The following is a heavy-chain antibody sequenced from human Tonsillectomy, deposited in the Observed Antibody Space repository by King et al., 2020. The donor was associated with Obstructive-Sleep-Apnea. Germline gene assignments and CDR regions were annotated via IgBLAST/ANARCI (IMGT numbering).Heavy chain of an antibody. D-gene: IGHD4-17*01. CDR3: ATVAVATATFYFDY. CDR2: INPNSGGT. CDR1: GYTFTGYH. J-gene: IGHJ4*02. Sequence: GQLVQSGAEVKKPGASVKVSCKASGYTFTGYHMHWVRQAPGHGLEWMGWINPNSGGTNYAQKFQGRVTMTRDTSISTAYMELSSLRSDDTAVYYCATVAVATATFYFDYWGQGTLVTVSS. V-gene: IGHV1-2*02.